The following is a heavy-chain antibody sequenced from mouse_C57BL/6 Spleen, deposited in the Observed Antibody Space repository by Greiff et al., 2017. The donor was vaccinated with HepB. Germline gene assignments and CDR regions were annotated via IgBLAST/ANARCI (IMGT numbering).Heavy chain of an antibody. D-gene: IGHD2-1*01. CDR1: GYTFTDYN. CDR2: INPNNGGT. J-gene: IGHJ4*01. CDR3: ARIYYGNPLAMDY. V-gene: IGHV1-18*01. Sequence: VQLQQSGPELVKPGASVKIPCKASGYTFTDYNMDWVKQSHGKSLEWIGDINPNNGGTIYNQKFKGKATLTVDKSSSTAYMELRSLTSEDTAVYYCARIYYGNPLAMDYWGQGTSVTVSS.